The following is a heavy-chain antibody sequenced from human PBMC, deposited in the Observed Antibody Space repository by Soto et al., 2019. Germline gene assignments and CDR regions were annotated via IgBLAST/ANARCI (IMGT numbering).Heavy chain of an antibody. D-gene: IGHD2-8*01. V-gene: IGHV1-18*01. J-gene: IGHJ6*02. CDR1: GYTFTRYG. Sequence: QGQLVQSGGEVKKPGASVKVSCKASGYTFTRYGISWVRQAPGQGLEWMGWISGYNGDTKDAQKFQGRVTMTVDTSTTTAYMELRSLTSDDRAVYYCAKNGQPPSYYSGMDVWGQGTTVTVSS. CDR2: ISGYNGDT. CDR3: AKNGQPPSYYSGMDV.